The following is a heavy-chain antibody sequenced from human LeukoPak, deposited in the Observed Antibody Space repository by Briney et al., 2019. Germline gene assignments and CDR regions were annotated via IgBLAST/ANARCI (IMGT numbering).Heavy chain of an antibody. D-gene: IGHD4-17*01. V-gene: IGHV3-21*01. CDR1: AFTFSSYN. Sequence: GGSLRLSCAASAFTFSSYNMNWVRQAPGKGLEWVSSISSSSSYIYYADSVKGRFTISRDNAKNSLYLQMNSLGAEDTAVYYCARLTVTTLAFDIWGQGTMVTVSS. CDR3: ARLTVTTLAFDI. CDR2: ISSSSSYI. J-gene: IGHJ3*02.